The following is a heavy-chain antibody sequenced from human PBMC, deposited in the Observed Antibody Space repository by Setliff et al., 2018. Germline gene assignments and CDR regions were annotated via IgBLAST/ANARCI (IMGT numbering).Heavy chain of an antibody. V-gene: IGHV4-39*07. CDR3: ARDRVTTLENYYYYYGMDV. CDR2: IYYSGST. Sequence: SETLSLTCTVSGGSISSSSYYWGWIRQPPGKGLEWIGSIYYSGSTYYNPSLKSRVTISVDTSKNQFSLKLSSVTAADTAVYYCARDRVTTLENYYYYYGMDVWGKGTTVTVSS. J-gene: IGHJ6*04. D-gene: IGHD4-17*01. CDR1: GGSISSSSYY.